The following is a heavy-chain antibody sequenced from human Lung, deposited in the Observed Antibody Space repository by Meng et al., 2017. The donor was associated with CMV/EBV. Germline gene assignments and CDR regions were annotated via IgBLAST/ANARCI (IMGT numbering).Heavy chain of an antibody. D-gene: IGHD2-2*01. CDR3: ARGLGDYCSTTSCSYGVDV. CDR2: INPNSGGT. V-gene: IGHV1-2*02. CDR1: GYIFRGYY. J-gene: IGHJ6*02. Sequence: ASXXVSXKASGYIFRGYYIHWVRQAPGQGLEWMGWINPNSGGTNYAQKFQGRVTMTRDTSISTAYMDLSRLKSDDTAVYYCARGLGDYCSTTSCSYGVDVXGQGXTVTVSS.